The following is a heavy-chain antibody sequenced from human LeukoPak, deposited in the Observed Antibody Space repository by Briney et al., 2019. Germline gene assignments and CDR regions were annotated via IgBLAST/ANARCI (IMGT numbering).Heavy chain of an antibody. J-gene: IGHJ5*02. D-gene: IGHD6-13*01. Sequence: GGSLRLSCAASGFTFSSYSMNWVRQAPGKGLEWVSSISSSSSYIYYADSVKGRFTISRDNAKNSLYLQMNSLRAKDTAVYYCARTGIAAAGTWSFWFDPWGQGTLVTVSS. CDR1: GFTFSSYS. V-gene: IGHV3-21*01. CDR3: ARTGIAAAGTWSFWFDP. CDR2: ISSSSSYI.